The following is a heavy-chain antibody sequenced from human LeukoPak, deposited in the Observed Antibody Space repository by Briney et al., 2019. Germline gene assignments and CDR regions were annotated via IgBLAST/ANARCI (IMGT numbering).Heavy chain of an antibody. Sequence: GGSLRLSCAASGFTFSSYSMNWVRQAPGKGLEWVSSISSSSSYIYYADSVKGRFTISRDNAKNSLYLQTNSLRAEDTAVYYCARDMITFGGSSAFDIWGQGTMVTVSS. CDR1: GFTFSSYS. CDR2: ISSSSSYI. V-gene: IGHV3-21*01. D-gene: IGHD3-16*01. CDR3: ARDMITFGGSSAFDI. J-gene: IGHJ3*02.